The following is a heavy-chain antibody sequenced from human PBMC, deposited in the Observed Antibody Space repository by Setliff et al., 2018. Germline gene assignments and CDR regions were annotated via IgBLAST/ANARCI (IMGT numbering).Heavy chain of an antibody. CDR1: GFTFSSYA. V-gene: IGHV3-23*01. CDR3: GRDLTGEDDY. Sequence: GGSLRLSCATSGFTFSSYAMSWVRQAPGKGLEWVSAMSASGTSTYHADSVKGRFAISRDNSKNTVYLQMNSLTAEDTAVYYCGRDLTGEDDYWGQGTLVTVSS. J-gene: IGHJ4*02. D-gene: IGHD3-9*01. CDR2: MSASGTST.